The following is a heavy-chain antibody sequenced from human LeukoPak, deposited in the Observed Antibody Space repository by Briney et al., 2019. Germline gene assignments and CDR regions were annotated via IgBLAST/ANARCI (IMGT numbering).Heavy chain of an antibody. D-gene: IGHD3-3*01. CDR2: IIPIFGTA. Sequence: SVKVSCKASGGTFSSYAISWVRQAPGQGLEWMGGIIPIFGTANYAQKFQGRVTITADESTSTAYMELSSLRSEDTAVYYCARASGSTTFNYYGMDVWGQGTTVTVSS. CDR1: GGTFSSYA. V-gene: IGHV1-69*13. J-gene: IGHJ6*02. CDR3: ARASGSTTFNYYGMDV.